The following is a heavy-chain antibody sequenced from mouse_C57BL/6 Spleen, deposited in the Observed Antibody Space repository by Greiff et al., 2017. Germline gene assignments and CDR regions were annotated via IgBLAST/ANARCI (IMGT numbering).Heavy chain of an antibody. CDR1: GFTFSSYA. CDR3: TRALPYDSDFDY. J-gene: IGHJ2*01. CDR2: ISSGGDYI. D-gene: IGHD2-4*01. Sequence: EVKLVESGEGLVKPGGSLKLSCAASGFTFSSYAMSWVRQTPEKRLEWVAYISSGGDYIYYADTVKGRFTISRDNARNTLYLQMSSLKSEDTAMYYCTRALPYDSDFDYWGQGTTLTVSS. V-gene: IGHV5-9-1*02.